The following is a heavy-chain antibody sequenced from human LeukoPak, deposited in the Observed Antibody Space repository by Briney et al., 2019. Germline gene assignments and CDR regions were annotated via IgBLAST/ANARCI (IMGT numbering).Heavy chain of an antibody. CDR2: VYYSGST. D-gene: IGHD3-3*01. CDR3: ARGTIFGVATNWFDP. CDR1: GGSISGYY. J-gene: IGHJ5*02. Sequence: SETLSLTCTVSGGSISGYYWTWLWQPPGKGLEWIGYVYYSGSTNYNPSLKSRVIILVDTSKNQFSLRLSSVTAANTAVYYCARGTIFGVATNWFDPWGQGTLVTVSS. V-gene: IGHV4-59*01.